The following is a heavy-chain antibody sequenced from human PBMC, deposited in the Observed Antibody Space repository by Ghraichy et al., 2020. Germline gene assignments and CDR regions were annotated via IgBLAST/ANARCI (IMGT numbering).Heavy chain of an antibody. CDR3: ARMDYDFWSGYYSPNIGFDP. D-gene: IGHD3-3*01. CDR2: IYYSGST. J-gene: IGHJ5*02. CDR1: GGSISSGGYY. Sequence: SETLSLTCTVSGGSISSGGYYWSWIRQHPGKGLEWIGYIYYSGSTYYNPSLKSRVTISVDTSKNQFSLKLSSVTAADTAVYYCARMDYDFWSGYYSPNIGFDPWGQGTLVTVSS. V-gene: IGHV4-31*03.